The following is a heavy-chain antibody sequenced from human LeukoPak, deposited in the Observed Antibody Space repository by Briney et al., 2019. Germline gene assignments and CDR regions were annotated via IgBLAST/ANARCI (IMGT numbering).Heavy chain of an antibody. D-gene: IGHD3-22*01. CDR3: ARHGITMIVVVIAAFDI. CDR2: IYYSGST. CDR1: GGSISSSSYY. V-gene: IGHV4-39*01. J-gene: IGHJ3*02. Sequence: SGTLSLTCTVSGGSISSSSYYWGWIRQPPGKGLEWIGSIYYSGSTYYNPSLKSRVTISVDTSKNQFSLKLSSVTAADTAVYYCARHGITMIVVVIAAFDIWGQGTMVTVSS.